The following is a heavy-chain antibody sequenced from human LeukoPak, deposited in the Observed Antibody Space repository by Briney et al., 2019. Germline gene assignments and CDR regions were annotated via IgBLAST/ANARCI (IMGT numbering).Heavy chain of an antibody. CDR3: AREDAAIYDY. D-gene: IGHD5-18*01. CDR1: GGSISSYY. CDR2: IYYSGST. Sequence: SETLSLTCTVSGGSISSYYWSWIRQPPGEGLEWIGYIYYSGSTNYNPSLKSRVTISVDTSKNQFSLKLSSVTAADTAVYYCAREDAAIYDYWGQGTLVTVSS. V-gene: IGHV4-59*01. J-gene: IGHJ4*02.